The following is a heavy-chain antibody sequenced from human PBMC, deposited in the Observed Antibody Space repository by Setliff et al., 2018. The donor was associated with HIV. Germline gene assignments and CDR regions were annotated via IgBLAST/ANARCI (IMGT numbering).Heavy chain of an antibody. V-gene: IGHV3-30*02. Sequence: GGSLRLSCAASGFTFSSYGMHWVRQAPGKGLEWVAFIRYDGSNKYYADSVKGRFTISRDNSKNTLYLQMNSLRAEDTAVYYCAKDQIAVAGFDYWGQGTLVTVSS. CDR2: IRYDGSNK. J-gene: IGHJ4*02. CDR1: GFTFSSYG. CDR3: AKDQIAVAGFDY. D-gene: IGHD6-19*01.